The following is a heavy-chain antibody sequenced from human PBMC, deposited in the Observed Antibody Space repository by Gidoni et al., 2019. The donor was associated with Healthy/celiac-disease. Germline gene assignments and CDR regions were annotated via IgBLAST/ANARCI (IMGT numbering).Heavy chain of an antibody. Sequence: FSSYAMSWVRQAPGKGLEWVSAISGSGGSTYYADSVKGRFTISRDNSKNTLYLQMNILRAEDTAVYYCAKDLGPAAIEAFDYWGQGTLVTVSS. CDR2: ISGSGGST. D-gene: IGHD2-2*01. V-gene: IGHV3-23*01. J-gene: IGHJ4*02. CDR3: AKDLGPAAIEAFDY. CDR1: FSSYA.